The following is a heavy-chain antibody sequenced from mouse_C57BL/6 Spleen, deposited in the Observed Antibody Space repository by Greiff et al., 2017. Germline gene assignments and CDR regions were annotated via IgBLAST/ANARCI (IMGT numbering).Heavy chain of an antibody. CDR2: IDPNSGGT. J-gene: IGHJ4*01. D-gene: IGHD3-2*02. CDR3: ARSSGDYAMDY. Sequence: QVQLQQPGAELVKPGASVKLSCKASGYTFTSYWMHWVKQRPGRGLEWLGRIDPNSGGTKYNEKFKSKATLTVDKPSSTAYMQLSSLTSEDSAVYYCARSSGDYAMDYWGQGTSVTVSS. CDR1: GYTFTSYW. V-gene: IGHV1-72*01.